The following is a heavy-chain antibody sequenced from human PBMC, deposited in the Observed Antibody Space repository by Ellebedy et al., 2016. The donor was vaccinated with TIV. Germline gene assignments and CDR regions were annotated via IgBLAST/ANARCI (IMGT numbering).Heavy chain of an antibody. D-gene: IGHD1-1*01. V-gene: IGHV5-51*01. CDR2: IYPGDSDT. CDR3: ARPGTTATTGFDY. J-gene: IGHJ4*02. CDR1: GYSFASYW. Sequence: GESLKISCKGSGYSFASYWIGWVRQMPGKGLEVMGIIYPGDSDTRYSPSFQGQVAISADKSTSTAYLQWISLKASDTAMYYCARPGTTATTGFDYWGQGTLVTVSS.